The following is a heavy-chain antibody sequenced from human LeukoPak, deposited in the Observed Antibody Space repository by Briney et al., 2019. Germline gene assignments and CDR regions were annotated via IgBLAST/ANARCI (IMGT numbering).Heavy chain of an antibody. V-gene: IGHV1-46*01. Sequence: ASVKVSCKASGYTFINNWMHWVGQAPGQGLEWVGLINPTGTTTLYAQKFQGRVTLTRDMSTSTDYMELRSLKSEDTAVYYCARDNSVGDIAWWFDPWGQGTLVTVSS. J-gene: IGHJ5*02. CDR3: ARDNSVGDIAWWFDP. D-gene: IGHD3-10*01. CDR1: GYTFINNW. CDR2: INPTGTTT.